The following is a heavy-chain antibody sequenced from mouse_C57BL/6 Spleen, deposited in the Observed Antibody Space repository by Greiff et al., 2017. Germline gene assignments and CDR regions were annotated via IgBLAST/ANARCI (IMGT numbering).Heavy chain of an antibody. J-gene: IGHJ4*01. CDR2: ISRGSSTI. CDR3: ARDSPYAMDY. D-gene: IGHD2-12*01. Sequence: EVQGVESGGGLVKPGGSLKLSCAASGFTFSDYGMHWVRQAPEKGLEWVAYISRGSSTIYYADTVKGRFTISRDNAKNTLFLQMTSLRSEDTAMYYCARDSPYAMDYWGQGTSVTVSS. CDR1: GFTFSDYG. V-gene: IGHV5-17*01.